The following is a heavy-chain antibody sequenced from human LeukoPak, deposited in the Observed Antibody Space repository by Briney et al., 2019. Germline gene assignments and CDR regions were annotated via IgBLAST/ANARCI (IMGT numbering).Heavy chain of an antibody. J-gene: IGHJ5*02. CDR2: IYYSGST. CDR1: GGSISSGGYY. Sequence: SETLSLTCTVSGGSISSGGYYWSWIRQHPGKGLEWIGYIYYSGSTYYNPSLKSRVTISVYTSKNQFSLKLSSVTAADTAVYYCARGGHRVARSNWFDPWGQGTLVTVSS. CDR3: ARGGHRVARSNWFDP. D-gene: IGHD2-15*01. V-gene: IGHV4-31*03.